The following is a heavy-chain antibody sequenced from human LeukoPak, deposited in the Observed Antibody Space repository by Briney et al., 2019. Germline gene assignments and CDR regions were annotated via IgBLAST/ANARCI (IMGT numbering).Heavy chain of an antibody. J-gene: IGHJ4*02. CDR2: IWYDGSKM. Sequence: GGSLRLSCVVSGFTFSSYGMHWLRQAPGKGLEWVAVIWYDGSKMFYGDSVKGRFSVSRDDSKNTLYSQMSSLRAEDTAVYYCTRDGGSGIDYWGQGTLVTVSS. CDR3: TRDGGSGIDY. D-gene: IGHD3-16*01. V-gene: IGHV3-33*01. CDR1: GFTFSSYG.